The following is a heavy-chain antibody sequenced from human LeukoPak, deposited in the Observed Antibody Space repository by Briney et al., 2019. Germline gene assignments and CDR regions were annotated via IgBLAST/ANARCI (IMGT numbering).Heavy chain of an antibody. CDR2: IYYSGST. CDR1: GGSISSGDYY. CDR3: ARAGVHYYGMDV. D-gene: IGHD3-10*01. Sequence: PSETLSLTCTVSGGSISSGDYYWSWIRQPPGKGLEWIGYIYYSGSTYYNPSLKSRVTISVDTSKNQFSLKLSSVTAADTAVYYCARAGVHYYGMDVWGQGTTVTVSS. V-gene: IGHV4-30-4*01. J-gene: IGHJ6*02.